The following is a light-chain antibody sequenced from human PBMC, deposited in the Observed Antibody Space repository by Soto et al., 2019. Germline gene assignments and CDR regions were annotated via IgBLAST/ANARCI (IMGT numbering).Light chain of an antibody. CDR1: QSVSSN. V-gene: IGKV3-15*01. CDR3: QQYNNRPL. Sequence: EIVMTQSPATLSVSPGARSTLSCRASQSVSSNLAWYQQKPGQAPRLLIYGASTRATGIPARLSGSGSGTEFTLTISSMPSEDFAVYYCQQYNNRPLFGQGTRLEI. CDR2: GAS. J-gene: IGKJ5*01.